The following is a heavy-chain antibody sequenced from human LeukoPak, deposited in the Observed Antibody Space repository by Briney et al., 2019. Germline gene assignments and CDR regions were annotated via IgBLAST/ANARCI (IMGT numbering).Heavy chain of an antibody. Sequence: PSETLSLTCAVSGGSISSGGYSWSWIRQPPGKGLEWIGYIYHRGSTYYNPSLKSRVTISVDRSKNQFSLKLSSVTAADTAVYYCARGQRGYSYGWPYFDYWGQGTLVTVSS. CDR1: GGSISSGGYS. CDR3: ARGQRGYSYGWPYFDY. V-gene: IGHV4-30-2*01. J-gene: IGHJ4*02. D-gene: IGHD5-18*01. CDR2: IYHRGST.